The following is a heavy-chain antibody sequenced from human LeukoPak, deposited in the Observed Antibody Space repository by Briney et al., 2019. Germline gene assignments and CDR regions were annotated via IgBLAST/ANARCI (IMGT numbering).Heavy chain of an antibody. CDR2: ISGSGCNT. CDR3: AKDTTWYYDSSGYYVFDY. CDR1: GFTFSSYA. J-gene: IGHJ4*02. V-gene: IGHV3-23*01. D-gene: IGHD3-22*01. Sequence: GGSLRLSCAASGFTFSSYAMSWVRQAPGKGLEWVSAISGSGCNTYYADSVKGRFTISRDNSKTTLYLQMNSLRAEDTAVYYCAKDTTWYYDSSGYYVFDYWGQGTLVTVSS.